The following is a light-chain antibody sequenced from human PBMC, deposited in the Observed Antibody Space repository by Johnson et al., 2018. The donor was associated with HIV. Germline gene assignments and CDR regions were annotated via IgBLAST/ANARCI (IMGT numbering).Light chain of an antibody. J-gene: IGLJ1*01. V-gene: IGLV1-51*02. CDR3: GTWDSSLSAPYV. CDR2: ENN. Sequence: QSVLTQPPSVSAAPGQKVTISCSGGTSNIESNCVSWYQLLPGTAPKVLIYENNKRPSGIPDRFSGSKSGTSATLRITGLQPGDEADHYCGTWDSSLSAPYVFGTGTKVTVL. CDR1: TSNIESNC.